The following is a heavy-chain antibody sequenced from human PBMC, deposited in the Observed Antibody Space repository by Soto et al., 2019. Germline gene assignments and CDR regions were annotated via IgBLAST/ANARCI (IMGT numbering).Heavy chain of an antibody. Sequence: QVQLQESGPGLVKPSQTLSLTCTVSGGSISSGDSYWSWIRQPPGKGLEWIGYISNSGSTYYNPPLTSRVTISVDTSKNQVSLKLSAVTAADTAVYYCARDVRGSYFDYWGQGTLVTVSS. J-gene: IGHJ4*02. V-gene: IGHV4-30-4*01. D-gene: IGHD3-16*01. CDR1: GGSISSGDSY. CDR3: ARDVRGSYFDY. CDR2: ISNSGST.